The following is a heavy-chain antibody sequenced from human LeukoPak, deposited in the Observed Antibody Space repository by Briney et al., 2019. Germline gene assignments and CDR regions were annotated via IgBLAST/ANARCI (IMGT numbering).Heavy chain of an antibody. CDR3: AREREWSGSIDY. CDR2: IYYSGST. J-gene: IGHJ4*02. V-gene: IGHV4-38-2*02. D-gene: IGHD3-3*01. CDR1: GYSISSGYY. Sequence: SETLSLTCAVSGYSISSGYYWGWIRQPPGKGLEWIGYIYYSGSTNYNPSLKSRVTISVDTSKNQFSLKLSSVTAADTAVYYCAREREWSGSIDYWGQGTLVTVSS.